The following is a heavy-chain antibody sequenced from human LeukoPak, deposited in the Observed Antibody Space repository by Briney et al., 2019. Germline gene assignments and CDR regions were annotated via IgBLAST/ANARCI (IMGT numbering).Heavy chain of an antibody. Sequence: ASVKVSCRASGYSFTSYGISWVRQAPGHGLEWMGWISANSGNTNYAQKLQGRVTMTADTSTSTAYMELRSLRSDDTAVYFCARDAADTVRGGDYWGQGSLVTVSS. CDR2: ISANSGNT. J-gene: IGHJ4*02. CDR3: ARDAADTVRGGDY. CDR1: GYSFTSYG. D-gene: IGHD5-18*01. V-gene: IGHV1-18*01.